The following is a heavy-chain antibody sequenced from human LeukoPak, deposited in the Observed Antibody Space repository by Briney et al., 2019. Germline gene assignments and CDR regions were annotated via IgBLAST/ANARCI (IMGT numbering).Heavy chain of an antibody. Sequence: PGGSLRLSCAASGFTVSSNYMSWVRQAPGKGLEWVSIIYSVGSTYYAGSVKGRFTISRDNSKNTLFLQMNSLRAEDTAVYYCARTPPGAGNWFDPWGQGTLVTVSS. V-gene: IGHV3-53*01. CDR1: GFTVSSNY. CDR3: ARTPPGAGNWFDP. J-gene: IGHJ5*02. CDR2: IYSVGST. D-gene: IGHD2-15*01.